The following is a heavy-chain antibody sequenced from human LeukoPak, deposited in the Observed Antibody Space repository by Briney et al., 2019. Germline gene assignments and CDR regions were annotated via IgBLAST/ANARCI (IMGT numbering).Heavy chain of an antibody. V-gene: IGHV3-23*01. CDR1: GFIFSSYA. CDR2: ISGSGGST. Sequence: GGSLRLSCAASGFIFSSYAMSWVRQAPGKGLEWVSTISGSGGSTYYADSVKGRFTISRDNSKNTVYLQMNSLRAEDTAVYYCAKETRVAGRYSDYWGQGTLVAVSS. J-gene: IGHJ4*02. CDR3: AKETRVAGRYSDY. D-gene: IGHD4-17*01.